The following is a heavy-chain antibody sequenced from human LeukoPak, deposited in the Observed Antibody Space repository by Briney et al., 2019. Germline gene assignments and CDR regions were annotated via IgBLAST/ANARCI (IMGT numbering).Heavy chain of an antibody. CDR3: ARGYDILTGYYSHPLFDY. CDR2: ISSSSDTI. J-gene: IGHJ4*02. Sequence: GGSLRLSCAASGFTFSSYSMNWVRQAPGKGLEWVSYISSSSDTIYYADSVKGRFTISRDNAKNSLYLQMNSLRAEDTAVYYCARGYDILTGYYSHPLFDYWGQGTLVTVSS. V-gene: IGHV3-48*04. D-gene: IGHD3-9*01. CDR1: GFTFSSYS.